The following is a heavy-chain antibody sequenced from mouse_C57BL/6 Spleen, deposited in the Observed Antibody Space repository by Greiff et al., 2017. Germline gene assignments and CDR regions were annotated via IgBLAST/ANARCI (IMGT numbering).Heavy chain of an antibody. Sequence: EVQVVESGGGLVQPGGSLSLSCEASGFTFTDYYMSWVRQPPGKALEWLGFIRNNANGYTTEYSASVKGRFTISRYNSQSSISLKMNALRAEDSATYYCARYDYYGSSPCYAMYYWGQGTSVTVSS. D-gene: IGHD1-1*01. CDR1: GFTFTDYY. V-gene: IGHV7-3*01. J-gene: IGHJ4*01. CDR2: IRNNANGYTT. CDR3: ARYDYYGSSPCYAMYY.